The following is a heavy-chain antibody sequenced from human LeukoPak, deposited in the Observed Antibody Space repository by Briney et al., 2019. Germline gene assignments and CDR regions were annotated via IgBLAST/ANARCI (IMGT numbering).Heavy chain of an antibody. CDR1: GYTFTSYG. Sequence: GASVKVSCKASGYTFTSYGINWVRQAPGQGLEWMGWISGHNGHTNYVQKMQGRVTMITDTSTNTAYMELRNLTSDDTAVYYCARGPGIAVAGVFDYWGQGSLVTVSS. V-gene: IGHV1-18*04. CDR3: ARGPGIAVAGVFDY. J-gene: IGHJ4*02. D-gene: IGHD6-19*01. CDR2: ISGHNGHT.